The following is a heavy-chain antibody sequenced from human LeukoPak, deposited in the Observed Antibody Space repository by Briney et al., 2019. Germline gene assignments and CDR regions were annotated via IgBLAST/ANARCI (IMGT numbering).Heavy chain of an antibody. Sequence: GGSLRLSCTASGFTFTNYAMTWVRQAPGKGLEWVSAISPSGSHTYYADSVKGRFTFSRDNSKNTVYLQMNSLRVEDSAIYYCAKNGGTETAFYDYWGQGALVAVSS. CDR2: ISPSGSHT. CDR3: AKNGGTETAFYDY. CDR1: GFTFTNYA. D-gene: IGHD2/OR15-2a*01. J-gene: IGHJ4*02. V-gene: IGHV3-23*01.